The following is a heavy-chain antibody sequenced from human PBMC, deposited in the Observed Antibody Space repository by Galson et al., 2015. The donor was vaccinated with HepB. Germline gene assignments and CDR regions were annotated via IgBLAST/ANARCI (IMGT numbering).Heavy chain of an antibody. V-gene: IGHV3-30-3*01. CDR3: ARDLAAITMIVPGQP. J-gene: IGHJ5*02. CDR2: ISYDGSNK. D-gene: IGHD3-22*01. Sequence: SLRLSCAASGFIFSNYAMHWVRQAPGKGLEWVAVISYDGSNKYYADSVKGRFTISRDNSKNTLYLQMNSLRPEGTAVYYCARDLAAITMIVPGQPWGQGTLVTVSS. CDR1: GFIFSNYA.